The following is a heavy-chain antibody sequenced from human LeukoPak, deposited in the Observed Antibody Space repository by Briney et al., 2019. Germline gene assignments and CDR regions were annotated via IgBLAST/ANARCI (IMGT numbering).Heavy chain of an antibody. CDR3: ARVPCYYDSSFDY. J-gene: IGHJ4*02. V-gene: IGHV4-34*01. CDR2: INHSGST. CDR1: GGSFSGYY. D-gene: IGHD3-22*01. Sequence: SETLSLTCAVYGGSFSGYYWSWIRQPPGQGLEWIGEINHSGSTNYNPSLNTRVTISVDTSKNQFSLKLSSVTAADTAVYYCARVPCYYDSSFDYWGQGTLVTVSA.